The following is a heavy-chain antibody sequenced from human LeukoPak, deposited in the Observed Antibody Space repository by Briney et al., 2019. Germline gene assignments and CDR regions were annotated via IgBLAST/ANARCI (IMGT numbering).Heavy chain of an antibody. CDR2: IYWDDDK. CDR1: GFSLSTSGVG. V-gene: IGHV2-5*02. Sequence: SGPTLVKPTQTLTLTCTFSGFSLSTSGVGVGWIRQPPGKALEWLALIYWDDDKRYSPSLKSRLTITKDTSKNQVVLAMTNMDPVDTATYYCAHKGGGSYYFDYWGQGTLVTVSS. J-gene: IGHJ4*02. D-gene: IGHD1-26*01. CDR3: AHKGGGSYYFDY.